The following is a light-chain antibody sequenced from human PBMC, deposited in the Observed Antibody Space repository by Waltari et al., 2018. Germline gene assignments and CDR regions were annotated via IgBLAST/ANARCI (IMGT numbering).Light chain of an antibody. CDR3: CSFSGGNDLL. V-gene: IGLV2-8*01. CDR1: NSDLDTFPY. Sequence: QSALTQPPSASGPPGQSVTISCTGTNSDLDTFPYVSWNQQHPGEAPRLIIYDFTKRPSEVPNRFSGSKSGNMASLTVSYLQADDEADYFCCSFSGGNDLLFGGGTKLTVL. J-gene: IGLJ2*01. CDR2: DFT.